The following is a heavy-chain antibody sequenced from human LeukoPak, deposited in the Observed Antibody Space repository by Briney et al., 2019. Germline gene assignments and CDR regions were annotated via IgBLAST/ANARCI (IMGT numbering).Heavy chain of an antibody. CDR3: AREWGWLQFGRRFDP. CDR2: IYYSGST. D-gene: IGHD5-24*01. V-gene: IGHV4-59*01. Sequence: SETLSLTCTVSGGSISSYYWSWIRQPPGKGLEWIGYIYYSGSTNYNPSLKSRVTISVDTSKNQFSLKLSSVTAADTAVYYCAREWGWLQFGRRFDPWGQGTLVTVSS. CDR1: GGSISSYY. J-gene: IGHJ5*02.